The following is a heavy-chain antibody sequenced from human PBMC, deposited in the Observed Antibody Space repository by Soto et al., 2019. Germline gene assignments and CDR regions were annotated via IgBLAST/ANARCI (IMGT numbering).Heavy chain of an antibody. CDR3: AKDLYSNYGGAFDI. Sequence: GGSLRLSCAASGFTFDDYAMHWVRQAPGKGLEWVSGISWNSDNIGYADSVKGRFTISRDNVKNSLYLQMNSLRAEDTALYYCAKDLYSNYGGAFDIWGQGTMVPVSS. J-gene: IGHJ3*02. CDR2: ISWNSDNI. D-gene: IGHD4-4*01. V-gene: IGHV3-9*01. CDR1: GFTFDDYA.